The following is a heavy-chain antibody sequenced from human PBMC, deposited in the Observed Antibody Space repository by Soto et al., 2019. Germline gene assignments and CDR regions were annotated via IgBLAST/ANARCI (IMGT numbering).Heavy chain of an antibody. J-gene: IGHJ6*02. D-gene: IGHD3-3*01. V-gene: IGHV4-31*03. Sequence: QVQLQESGPGLVKPSQTLSLTCTVSGGSISSGGYYWSWIRQHPGKGLEWIGYIYYSGSTYYNPSLKSRVTISVDTSKNQFSLKLSSVTAADTAVYYCARDYDLWSGYRNYGMDVWGQGTTVTVSS. CDR3: ARDYDLWSGYRNYGMDV. CDR1: GGSISSGGYY. CDR2: IYYSGST.